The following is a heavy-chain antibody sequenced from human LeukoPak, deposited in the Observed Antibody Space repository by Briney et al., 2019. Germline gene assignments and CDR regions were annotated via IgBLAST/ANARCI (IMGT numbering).Heavy chain of an antibody. D-gene: IGHD6-6*01. Sequence: GRSLRLSCAASGFTFSSYGMHWVRQAPGKGLEWVAVISYDGSNKYYADSVKGRFTISRGNSKNTLYLQMNSLRAEDTAVYYCAKAVSSPPETTIDYWGQGTLVTVSS. J-gene: IGHJ4*02. CDR2: ISYDGSNK. CDR1: GFTFSSYG. V-gene: IGHV3-30*18. CDR3: AKAVSSPPETTIDY.